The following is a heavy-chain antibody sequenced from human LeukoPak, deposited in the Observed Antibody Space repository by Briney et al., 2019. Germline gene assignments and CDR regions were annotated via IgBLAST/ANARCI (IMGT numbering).Heavy chain of an antibody. CDR1: GGSISSSSYY. V-gene: IGHV4-39*07. Sequence: PSETLSLTCTVSGGSISSSSYYWGWIRQPPGKGLEWIGSIYYSGSTYYNPSPKSRVTISVDTSKNQFSLKLSSVTAADTAVYYCARTTEAHSWRTRYYDYYMDVWGKGTTVTVSS. D-gene: IGHD6-13*01. CDR2: IYYSGST. J-gene: IGHJ6*03. CDR3: ARTTEAHSWRTRYYDYYMDV.